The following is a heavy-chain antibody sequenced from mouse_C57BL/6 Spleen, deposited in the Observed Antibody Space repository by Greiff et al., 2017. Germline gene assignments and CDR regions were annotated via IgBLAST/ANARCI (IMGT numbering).Heavy chain of an antibody. CDR3: ARGSTVVATRAWFAY. CDR1: GYTFTGYW. D-gene: IGHD1-1*01. Sequence: QVQLKQSGAELMKPGASVKLSCKATGYTFTGYWIEWVKQRPGHGLEWIGEILPGSGSTNYNEKFKGKATFTADTSSNTAYMQLSSLTTEDSAIYYCARGSTVVATRAWFAYWGQGTLVTVSA. V-gene: IGHV1-9*01. CDR2: ILPGSGST. J-gene: IGHJ3*01.